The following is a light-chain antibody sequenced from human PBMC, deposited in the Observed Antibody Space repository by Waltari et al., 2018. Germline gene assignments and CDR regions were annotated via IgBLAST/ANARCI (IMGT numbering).Light chain of an antibody. CDR1: QSVSSSY. CDR3: QQYGNSPRT. V-gene: IGKV3-20*01. CDR2: DAS. Sequence: EIVLTQSPGTLSLSPGDRATLSCRASQSVSSSYLAWYQQKSGQAPRLLIYDASSRATGIPDRFSGSGSGTDFTLTINRLEPEDFAVYYCQQYGNSPRTFGQGTKVEIK. J-gene: IGKJ1*01.